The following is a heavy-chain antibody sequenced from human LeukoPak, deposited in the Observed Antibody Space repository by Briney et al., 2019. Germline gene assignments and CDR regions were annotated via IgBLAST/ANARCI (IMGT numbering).Heavy chain of an antibody. CDR2: IYTSGST. J-gene: IGHJ4*02. V-gene: IGHV4-4*07. Sequence: SETLSLTCSVSGGSLSSYYWSWIRQPAGKGLEWIGRIYTSGSTNYNPSLKSRVTMSVDTSKNQFSLKLSSVTAADTAVYYCARDRRGTYRSYQLLSSYFDYWGQGTLVTPSS. CDR3: ARDRRGTYRSYQLLSSYFDY. CDR1: GGSLSSYY. D-gene: IGHD2-2*01.